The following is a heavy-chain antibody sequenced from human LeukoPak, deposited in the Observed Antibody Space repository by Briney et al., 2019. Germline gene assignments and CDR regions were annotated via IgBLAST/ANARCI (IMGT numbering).Heavy chain of an antibody. D-gene: IGHD3-10*01. Sequence: GGSLRLSCAASGFTFSSYAMHWVRQAPGKGLEYVSGISINGGSTDYADSVKGRFTISRDNSKNTVYLQMSSLRAEDTAVYYCARGNTGALDYWGNGTMVPVSS. CDR2: ISINGGST. V-gene: IGHV3-64D*06. J-gene: IGHJ4*03. CDR1: GFTFSSYA. CDR3: ARGNTGALDY.